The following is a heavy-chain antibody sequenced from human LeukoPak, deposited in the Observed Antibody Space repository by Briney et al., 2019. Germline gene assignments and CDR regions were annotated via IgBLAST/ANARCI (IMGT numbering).Heavy chain of an antibody. D-gene: IGHD3-10*01. CDR3: ARFRGKKPYDY. CDR2: INHSGST. Sequence: SETLSLTCAVYGGSFSGYYWSWIRQPPGKGLEWIGEINHSGSTNYNPPLKSRVTISVDTSKNQFSLKLSSVTAADTAVYYCARFRGKKPYDYWGRGTLVTVSS. V-gene: IGHV4-34*01. CDR1: GGSFSGYY. J-gene: IGHJ4*02.